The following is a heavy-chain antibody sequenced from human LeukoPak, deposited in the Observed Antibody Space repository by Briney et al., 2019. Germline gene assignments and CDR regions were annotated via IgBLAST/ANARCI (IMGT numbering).Heavy chain of an antibody. J-gene: IGHJ4*02. D-gene: IGHD2-2*01. CDR2: IYYSGST. V-gene: IGHV4-59*12. CDR1: GGSISSYY. CDR3: ARGVLEYCSSASCSTRDDY. Sequence: SETLSLTCTVSGGSISSYYWSWIRQPPGKGLEWIGYIYYSGSTNYNPSLKSRVTMSVDTSKNQFSLKLSSVTAADTAVYYCARGVLEYCSSASCSTRDDYWGQGTLVTVSS.